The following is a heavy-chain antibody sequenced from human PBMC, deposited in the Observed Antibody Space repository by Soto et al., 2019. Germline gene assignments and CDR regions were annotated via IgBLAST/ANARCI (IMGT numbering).Heavy chain of an antibody. CDR1: GGSFSDYF. V-gene: IGHV4-34*01. CDR3: ARGTPRTVPYRMDV. D-gene: IGHD4-17*01. J-gene: IGHJ6*02. CDR2: INHSGST. Sequence: QVQLEQWGAGLLKPSETLSLTCAVYGGSFSDYFWSCIRQPPGKGLEWIGEINHSGSTNYNPSLKSRVTISVDTSSNQFSLKLNSVTAADAAVYYCARGTPRTVPYRMDVWGQGTTVTVSS.